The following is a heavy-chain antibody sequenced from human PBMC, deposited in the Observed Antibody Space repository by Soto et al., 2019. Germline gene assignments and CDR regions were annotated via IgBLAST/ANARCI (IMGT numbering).Heavy chain of an antibody. CDR2: IYYSGST. CDR1: GGSISSSSYY. Sequence: PSETLSLTCTVSGGSISSSSYYWGWIRQPPGKGLEWIGSIYYSGSTYYNPSLKSRVTISVDTSKNQFSLKLSSVTAADTAVYYCARGYSGYDLHDAFDFWGQGTMVIVSS. CDR3: ARGYSGYDLHDAFDF. D-gene: IGHD5-12*01. J-gene: IGHJ3*01. V-gene: IGHV4-39*01.